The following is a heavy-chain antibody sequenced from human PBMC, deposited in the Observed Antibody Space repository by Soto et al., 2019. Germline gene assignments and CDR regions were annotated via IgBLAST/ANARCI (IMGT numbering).Heavy chain of an antibody. J-gene: IGHJ3*02. V-gene: IGHV3-74*01. D-gene: IGHD2-2*01. CDR2: INGDGRST. CDR3: ARAQYLADDAFDI. Sequence: PGGSLRLSCAASGFISRSYWMHWVRQVPGEGLVWVSRINGDGRSTSYADSVKGRFTISRDNAKNTLYLQMNSLRADDTAVYYCARAQYLADDAFDIWGQGAMVTVSS. CDR1: GFISRSYW.